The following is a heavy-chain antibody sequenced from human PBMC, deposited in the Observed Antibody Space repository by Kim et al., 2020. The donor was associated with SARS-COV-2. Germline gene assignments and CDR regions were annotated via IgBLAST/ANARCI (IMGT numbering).Heavy chain of an antibody. Sequence: GGSLRLSCAASGFTFSDYYMSWIRQAPGKGLEWVSYISSSSSYTNYADSVKGRFTISRDNAKNSLYLQMNSLRAEDTAVYYCARVENYYDSSGYTSDYFDYWGQGTLVTVSS. J-gene: IGHJ4*02. D-gene: IGHD3-22*01. CDR2: ISSSSSYT. CDR3: ARVENYYDSSGYTSDYFDY. CDR1: GFTFSDYY. V-gene: IGHV3-11*05.